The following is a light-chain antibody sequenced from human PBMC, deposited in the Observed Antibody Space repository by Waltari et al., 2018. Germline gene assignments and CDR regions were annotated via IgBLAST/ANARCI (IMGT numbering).Light chain of an antibody. CDR1: RPNIGMNT. CDR2: ANY. Sequence: QSVLTQPPLASGTPGQRVTISCSGNRPNIGMNTVTWYPQLPGTAPKLLSYANYHRPSGVPDRFSASKSDTSASLAISGLQSEDEADYFCATWDDSLNGRVFGGGTKLAVL. V-gene: IGLV1-44*01. J-gene: IGLJ3*02. CDR3: ATWDDSLNGRV.